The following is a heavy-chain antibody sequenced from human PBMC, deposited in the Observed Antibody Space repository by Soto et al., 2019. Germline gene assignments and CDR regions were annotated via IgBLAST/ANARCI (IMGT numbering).Heavy chain of an antibody. J-gene: IGHJ4*02. Sequence: SSEPLTPTFIGTVNPISIRSYSRGRISHPTGKGLEWIGSVYYSGSTYNNPSLRSRVSMSIDTSKDQFSLKLKSVTAADTALYFCARQRTSVVTQAYFDVWGPGSLVTVSS. V-gene: IGHV4-39*01. CDR2: VYYSGST. CDR3: ARQRTSVVTQAYFDV. CDR1: VNPISIRSYS. D-gene: IGHD2-21*02.